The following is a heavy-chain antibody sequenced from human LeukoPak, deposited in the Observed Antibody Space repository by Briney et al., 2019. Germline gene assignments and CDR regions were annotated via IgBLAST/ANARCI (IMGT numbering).Heavy chain of an antibody. CDR2: ISHTAGTI. CDR1: GFTFSDYY. D-gene: IGHD3-3*01. J-gene: IGHJ4*02. V-gene: IGHV3-11*01. CDR3: ARGHTIFGVVITN. Sequence: GGSLRLSCAASGFTFSDYYMSWIRQAPGKGLECVAYISHTAGTIYYADSVKGRFTISRDNAKNSLYLQMNSLRAEDTAVYYCARGHTIFGVVITNWGQGTLVTVSS.